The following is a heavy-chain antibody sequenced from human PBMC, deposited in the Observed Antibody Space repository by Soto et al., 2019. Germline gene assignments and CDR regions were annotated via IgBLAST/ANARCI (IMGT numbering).Heavy chain of an antibody. D-gene: IGHD2-15*01. CDR2: ISSSSSYI. CDR3: ARVRRCGGSCGDDY. CDR1: GFTFSSYS. V-gene: IGHV3-21*01. Sequence: GGSLRLSCAASGFTFSSYSMNWVRQAPGKGLEWVSSISSSSSYIYYADSVKGRFTISRDNAKNSLYLQMNSLRAEDTAVYYCARVRRCGGSCGDDYWGQGTLVTVSS. J-gene: IGHJ4*02.